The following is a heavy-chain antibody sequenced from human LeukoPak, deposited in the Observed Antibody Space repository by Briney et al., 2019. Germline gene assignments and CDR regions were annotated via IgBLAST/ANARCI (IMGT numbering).Heavy chain of an antibody. CDR1: GTSINNYY. CDR3: AREMAVAGPYTFDI. CDR2: IYFSGST. J-gene: IGHJ3*02. D-gene: IGHD2-2*02. Sequence: SETLSLTRTVSGTSINNYYWSWFRQPAGKGLEWIGRIYFSGSTNYNPSLKSRITMSLDTSKNQFSLNLRFVTAADTAVYFCAREMAVAGPYTFDIWGQGTEVTVSS. V-gene: IGHV4-4*07.